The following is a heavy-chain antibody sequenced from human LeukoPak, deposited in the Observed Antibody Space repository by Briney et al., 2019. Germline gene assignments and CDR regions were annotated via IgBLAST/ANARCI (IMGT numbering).Heavy chain of an antibody. CDR3: AKDLPGTFLLTSPQYFDWLGVFEH. CDR1: GFSFTSSW. CDR2: ISGSGGST. V-gene: IGHV3-23*01. D-gene: IGHD3-9*01. J-gene: IGHJ4*02. Sequence: PGGSLRLSCAASGFSFTSSWMSWVRQAPGKGLEWVSTISGSGGSTYYADSVKGRFTISRDNSKNTLYLQINSLRAEDTAEYFCAKDLPGTFLLTSPQYFDWLGVFEHWGQGTLVTVSS.